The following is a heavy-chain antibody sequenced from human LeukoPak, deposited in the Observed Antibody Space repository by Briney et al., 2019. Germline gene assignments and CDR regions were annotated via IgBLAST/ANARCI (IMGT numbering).Heavy chain of an antibody. CDR3: ARQTVAPRYLDY. CDR1: GGSMSGYY. Sequence: PSETLSLTCTVSGGSMSGYYWSWIRQPPGKGLEWIGYIFSSGSSNFNPSLKSRVTISVDTSRNQFSLRLSSVTAADTAVYSCARQTVAPRYLDYWGQRTLVTVSS. V-gene: IGHV4-59*08. D-gene: IGHD6-19*01. J-gene: IGHJ4*02. CDR2: IFSSGSS.